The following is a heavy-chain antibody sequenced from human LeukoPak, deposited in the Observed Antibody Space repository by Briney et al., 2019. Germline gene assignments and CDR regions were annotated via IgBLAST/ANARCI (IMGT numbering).Heavy chain of an antibody. CDR2: INPNSGGT. V-gene: IGHV1-2*02. CDR3: AREGYCSSTSCYYFDY. D-gene: IGHD2-2*01. CDR1: GYTFTGYY. J-gene: IGHJ4*02. Sequence: ASVKVSCKASGYTFTGYYMHWVRQAPGQGLEWMGWINPNSGGTNCAQKFQGRVTMTRDTSISTAYMELSRLRSDDTAVYYCAREGYCSSTSCYYFDYWGQGTLVTVSS.